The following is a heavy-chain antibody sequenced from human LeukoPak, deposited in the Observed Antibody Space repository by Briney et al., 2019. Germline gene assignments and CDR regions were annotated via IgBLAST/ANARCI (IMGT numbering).Heavy chain of an antibody. CDR2: IYPGDSDI. D-gene: IGHD2-15*01. CDR1: GYSFTSYW. V-gene: IGHV5-51*01. J-gene: IGHJ1*01. CDR3: ARPKSYCSGGICYPEYFHH. Sequence: GESLRISCKCSGYSFTSYWISWVRQMPGKGLEWMGIIYPGDSDIRYSPSFQGQVTISADKSISTAYLQWSSLKASDTAMYYCARPKSYCSGGICYPEYFHHWGQGTLVTVSS.